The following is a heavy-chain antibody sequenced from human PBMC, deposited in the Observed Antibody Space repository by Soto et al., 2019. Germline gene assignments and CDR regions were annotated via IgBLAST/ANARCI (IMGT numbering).Heavy chain of an antibody. CDR1: GGSISSGGYY. CDR2: IYYSGST. CDR3: AREDGYNKDFDY. D-gene: IGHD5-12*01. J-gene: IGHJ4*02. V-gene: IGHV4-31*03. Sequence: SETLSLTCTVSGGSISSGGYYWSWIRQHPGKGLEWIGYIYYSGSTYYNPSLKSRVTISVDTSKNQFSLKLSSVTAADTAVYYCAREDGYNKDFDYWGQGTLVTVPS.